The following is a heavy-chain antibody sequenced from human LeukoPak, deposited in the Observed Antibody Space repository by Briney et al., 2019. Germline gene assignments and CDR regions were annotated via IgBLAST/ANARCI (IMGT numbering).Heavy chain of an antibody. Sequence: SETLSLTCAVSGGSISSSNWWSWVRQPPGKGLEWIGEIYHSGSTNYNPSLKSRVTISVDKSKNQFSLKLSSVTAADTAVYYCARDARGTMVRGVYYYYYGMDVWGQGTTVTVSS. CDR3: ARDARGTMVRGVYYYYYGMDV. D-gene: IGHD3-10*01. V-gene: IGHV4-4*02. CDR2: IYHSGST. J-gene: IGHJ6*02. CDR1: GGSISSSNW.